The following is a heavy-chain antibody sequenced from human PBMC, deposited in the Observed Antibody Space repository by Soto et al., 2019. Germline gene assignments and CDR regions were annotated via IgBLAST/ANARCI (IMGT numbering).Heavy chain of an antibody. J-gene: IGHJ5*02. V-gene: IGHV5-51*01. D-gene: IGHD1-26*01. Sequence: GESLKISCKGSGYDFSGYWIGWVRQMPGKGLEWMGIISPGDSQTRYSPSFQGQVTMSVDKSTRTASLQWSSLKASNTAIYYCARYSAPSLAGNWFDPWGQGTLVTVSS. CDR2: ISPGDSQT. CDR1: GYDFSGYW. CDR3: ARYSAPSLAGNWFDP.